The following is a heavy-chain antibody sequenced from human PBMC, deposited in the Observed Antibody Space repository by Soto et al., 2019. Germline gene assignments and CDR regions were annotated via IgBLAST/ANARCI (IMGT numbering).Heavy chain of an antibody. D-gene: IGHD6-19*01. Sequence: ASVKVSCKASGYTFTSYYMHWVRQAPGQGLEWMGIINPSGGSTSYAQKFQGRVTMTRDTSTSTVYMELSSLRSEDTAVYYCARVISSGWRGGGFDYWGQGTLVTVSS. J-gene: IGHJ4*02. CDR1: GYTFTSYY. V-gene: IGHV1-46*03. CDR2: INPSGGST. CDR3: ARVISSGWRGGGFDY.